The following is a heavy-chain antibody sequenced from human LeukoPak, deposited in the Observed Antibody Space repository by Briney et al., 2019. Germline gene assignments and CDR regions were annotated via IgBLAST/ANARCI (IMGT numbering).Heavy chain of an antibody. Sequence: GASVKVSCKASGYTFTSYGISWVRQAPGQGLEWMGWISAYNGNTNYAQKLQGRVTMTTDTSTSTAYMELRSLRSDDTAVYYCARVDCSSWYNYYYMDVWGKGTTVTVSS. V-gene: IGHV1-18*01. D-gene: IGHD6-13*01. CDR2: ISAYNGNT. J-gene: IGHJ6*03. CDR1: GYTFTSYG. CDR3: ARVDCSSWYNYYYMDV.